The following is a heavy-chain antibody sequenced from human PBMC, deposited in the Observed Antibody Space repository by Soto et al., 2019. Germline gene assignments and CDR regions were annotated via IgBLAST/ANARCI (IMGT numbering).Heavy chain of an antibody. V-gene: IGHV4-31*03. CDR1: GGSISSGGYY. CDR2: NYYSGIT. CDR3: ARGSSIAGLYYGMDV. D-gene: IGHD6-6*01. J-gene: IGHJ6*02. Sequence: QVQLQESGPGLVKPSQTLSLTCTVSGGSISSGGYYWTWIRQHPGKGLEWIGYNYYSGITYYNPSLKSRVTIPLDTSNNQFSLKLSSFTAADTAVYYCARGSSIAGLYYGMDVWGQGTTVTVSS.